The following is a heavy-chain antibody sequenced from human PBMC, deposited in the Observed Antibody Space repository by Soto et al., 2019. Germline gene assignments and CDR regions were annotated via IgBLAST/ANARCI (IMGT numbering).Heavy chain of an antibody. CDR3: AHSHIVVVVAATPYYYYMDV. CDR2: IYWDDDK. Sequence: SGPTLVNPTQTLTLTCTFSGFSLSTSGVGVGWIRQPPGKALEWLALIYWDDDKRYSPSLKSRLTITKDTSKNQVVLTMTNMDPVDTATYYCAHSHIVVVVAATPYYYYMDVWGKGTTVTVSS. D-gene: IGHD2-15*01. CDR1: GFSLSTSGVG. V-gene: IGHV2-5*02. J-gene: IGHJ6*03.